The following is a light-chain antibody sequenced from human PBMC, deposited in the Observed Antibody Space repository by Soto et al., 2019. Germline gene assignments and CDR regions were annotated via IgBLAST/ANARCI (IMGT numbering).Light chain of an antibody. J-gene: IGKJ1*01. CDR1: QSVTSTS. Sequence: EIVLTQSPGTLSLSPGERATLSCRASQSVTSTSLAWYQQKPGQAPRLLIYGATSRATGIPDRFSGSGSGTDFTLTISRLEPEDFAVYYCQQYGNTPVTFGQGTKVDIK. V-gene: IGKV3-20*01. CDR3: QQYGNTPVT. CDR2: GAT.